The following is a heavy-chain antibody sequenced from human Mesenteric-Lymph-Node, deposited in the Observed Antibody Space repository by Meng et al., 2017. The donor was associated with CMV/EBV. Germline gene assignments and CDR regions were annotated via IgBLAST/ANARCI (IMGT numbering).Heavy chain of an antibody. CDR1: GFTFEDYG. D-gene: IGHD5-24*01. V-gene: IGHV3-20*04. J-gene: IGHJ6*02. CDR2: INWTGTST. Sequence: GESLKISCAASGFTFEDYGMSWVRQAPGKGLEWVSGINWTGTSTGYGDSVKGRFTISRDNAKKSLYLEMNSLRAEDTAVYYCARDVSISTITAGFWGQGTTVTVSS. CDR3: ARDVSISTITAGF.